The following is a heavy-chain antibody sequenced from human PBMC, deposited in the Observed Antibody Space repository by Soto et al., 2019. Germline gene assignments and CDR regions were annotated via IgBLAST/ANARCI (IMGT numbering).Heavy chain of an antibody. CDR2: IKQDGSEK. CDR3: ARTIFGTYFDY. Sequence: VPQAPGKGLEWVANIKQDGSEKYYVDSVKGRFTISRDNSQNTLYLQMNSLRAEDKAVYYCARTIFGTYFDYWGQGTLVTVSS. V-gene: IGHV3-7*05. J-gene: IGHJ4*02. D-gene: IGHD3-3*01.